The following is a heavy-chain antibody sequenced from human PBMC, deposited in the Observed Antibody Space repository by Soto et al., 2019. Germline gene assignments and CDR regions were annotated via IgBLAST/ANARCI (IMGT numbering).Heavy chain of an antibody. CDR2: IYYSGST. J-gene: IGHJ6*02. CDR3: ARSGLVGYCSSTSCYARDYYYYYGTDV. CDR1: GGSISSYY. V-gene: IGHV4-59*01. Sequence: SETLSLTCAVSGGSISSYYWSWIRQPPGKGLEWIGYIYYSGSTNYNPSLKSRVTISVDTSKNQFSLKLSSVTAADTAVYYCARSGLVGYCSSTSCYARDYYYYYGTDVWGQGTTVTVS. D-gene: IGHD2-2*01.